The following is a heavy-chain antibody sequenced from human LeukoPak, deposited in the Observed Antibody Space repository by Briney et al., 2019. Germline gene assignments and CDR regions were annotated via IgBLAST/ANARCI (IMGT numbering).Heavy chain of an antibody. V-gene: IGHV3-74*01. CDR3: VRDLGGRSGH. J-gene: IGHJ4*02. D-gene: IGHD1-26*01. CDR2: INSDGSTT. CDR1: GFTFSSYW. Sequence: GGSLRLSCAASGFTFSSYWMHWVRQAPGKGLVWVSRINSDGSTTNYADSVKGRSTIFRDNAKNTLYLQMNSLRAEDTAVYYCVRDLGGRSGHWGQGTLVTVSS.